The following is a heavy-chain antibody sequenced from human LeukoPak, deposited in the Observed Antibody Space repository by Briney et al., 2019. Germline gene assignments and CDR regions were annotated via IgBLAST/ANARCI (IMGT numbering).Heavy chain of an antibody. CDR1: GFTFSNYG. CDR3: ARDKLTGNAFDI. CDR2: IWYDGSNK. J-gene: IGHJ3*02. D-gene: IGHD3-10*01. Sequence: GGSLRLSCAASGFTFSNYGMHWVRQAPGKGLEWVKIIWYDGSNKYYADSVKGRFTISRDNSKNTLFLQMNSLRAEDTAVYYCARDKLTGNAFDIWGQGTMVTVSS. V-gene: IGHV3-33*01.